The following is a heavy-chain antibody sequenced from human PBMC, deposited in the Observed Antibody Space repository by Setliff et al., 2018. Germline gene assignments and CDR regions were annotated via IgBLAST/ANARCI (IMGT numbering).Heavy chain of an antibody. D-gene: IGHD4-17*01. Sequence: GSLRLSCVVSGFNFSNYWMTWVRQAPGKGLEWMANIKQDGSENYYVDSVKGRFTISRDNAKNSLNLQMNSLRAEDMAVYFSGRGYGAQSFYYYMDVWGKGTTVTVSS. V-gene: IGHV3-7*03. CDR2: IKQDGSEN. CDR3: GRGYGAQSFYYYMDV. CDR1: GFNFSNYW. J-gene: IGHJ6*03.